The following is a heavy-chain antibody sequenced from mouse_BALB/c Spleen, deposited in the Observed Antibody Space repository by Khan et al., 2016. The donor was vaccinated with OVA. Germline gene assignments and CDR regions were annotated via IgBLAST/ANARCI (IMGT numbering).Heavy chain of an antibody. CDR3: AMGRTY. Sequence: EVQLQESGPGLVKPSQSLSLTCTVTGYSITSDYAWNWLRQFPGNKLEWMGYISYSGRTSYNPSLKSRISVTRDTSKNQFFLQLNSLTTESTSTYYCAMGRTYWGQGTLVTVSA. CDR2: ISYSGRT. CDR1: GYSITSDYA. D-gene: IGHD4-1*01. J-gene: IGHJ3*01. V-gene: IGHV3-2*02.